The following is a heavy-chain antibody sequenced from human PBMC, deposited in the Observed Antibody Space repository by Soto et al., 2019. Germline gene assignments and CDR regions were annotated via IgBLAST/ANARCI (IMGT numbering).Heavy chain of an antibody. Sequence: SETLSLTCTVSGGSVSSGSYYWSWIRQPPGKGLEWIGEIYHSGSTNYNPSLKSRVTISVDTSKNQFSLKLSSVTAADTAVYYCARGSRPLERRWFDPWGQGTLVTVSS. CDR1: GGSVSSGSYY. J-gene: IGHJ5*02. CDR2: IYHSGST. V-gene: IGHV4-61*01. CDR3: ARGSRPLERRWFDP. D-gene: IGHD3-3*01.